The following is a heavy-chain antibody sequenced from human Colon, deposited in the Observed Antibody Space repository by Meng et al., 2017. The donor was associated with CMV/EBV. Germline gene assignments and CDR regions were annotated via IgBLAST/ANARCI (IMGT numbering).Heavy chain of an antibody. CDR1: GYTFTSHG. V-gene: IGHV1-18*01. J-gene: IGHJ4*02. D-gene: IGHD5/OR15-5a*01. Sequence: QVQLVQSGAEVTKPGASVEVSCKASGYTFTSHGISWARQAPGQGLEWLGRINTDDGDTKYAPKFRGRATMTRDTSITTAYMELDGLTSDDTATYYCARDRASLYYQFDSWGQGTLVTVSS. CDR3: ARDRASLYYQFDS. CDR2: INTDDGDT.